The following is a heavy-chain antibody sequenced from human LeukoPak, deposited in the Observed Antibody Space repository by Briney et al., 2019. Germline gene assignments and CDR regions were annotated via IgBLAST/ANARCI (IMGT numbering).Heavy chain of an antibody. CDR3: VKGRYSNSWYSSDY. V-gene: IGHV3-64D*09. J-gene: IGHJ4*02. CDR1: GFTFSSYS. D-gene: IGHD6-13*01. Sequence: GGSLRLSCSASGFTFSSYSMHWVRQAPGKGLEYVSAISSSGGRTYYADSVRGRFTISRDNSKNTLYLQMSSLRAEDTAVYYCVKGRYSNSWYSSDYWGQGTLVTVPS. CDR2: ISSSGGRT.